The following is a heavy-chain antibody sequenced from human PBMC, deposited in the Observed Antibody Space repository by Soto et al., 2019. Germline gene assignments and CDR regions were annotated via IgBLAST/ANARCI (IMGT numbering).Heavy chain of an antibody. CDR1: GFTFSSYD. D-gene: IGHD1-26*01. V-gene: IGHV3-13*04. CDR2: IGTAGDT. Sequence: GGSLRLSCAASGFTFSSYDMQWVRQATGKGLEWVSAIGTAGDTYYPGSVKGRFTISRDNAKNSLYLQMNSLRAEDTAFYYCVRGASLNFDYWGQGTLVTVSS. CDR3: VRGASLNFDY. J-gene: IGHJ4*02.